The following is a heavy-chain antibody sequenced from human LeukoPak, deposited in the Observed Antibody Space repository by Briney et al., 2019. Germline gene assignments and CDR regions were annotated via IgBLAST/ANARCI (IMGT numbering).Heavy chain of an antibody. J-gene: IGHJ4*02. D-gene: IGHD3-22*01. CDR1: GYSFSSYW. CDR3: ARIPNSSGYLGHFDY. Sequence: GESLKISCKGSGYSFSSYWIGWVRHMPGKGLEWMGIIYPGDSDTRYSPSFQGQVTISADKSISTAYLQWSSLKASDTAMYYCARIPNSSGYLGHFDYWGQGTLVTVSS. CDR2: IYPGDSDT. V-gene: IGHV5-51*01.